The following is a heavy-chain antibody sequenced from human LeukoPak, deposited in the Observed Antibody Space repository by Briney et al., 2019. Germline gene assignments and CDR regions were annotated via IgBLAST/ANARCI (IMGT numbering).Heavy chain of an antibody. CDR2: IYYSGST. CDR1: GGSISSSSYY. D-gene: IGHD4-23*01. Sequence: SETLSLTCTVSGGSISSSSYYWGWIRQPPGKGLEWIGSIYYSGSTYYNPSLKSRVTISVDTSKNQFSLKLSSVTAADTAVYYCASPDYGGNSKTTDYWGQGTLVTVSS. J-gene: IGHJ4*02. V-gene: IGHV4-39*01. CDR3: ASPDYGGNSKTTDY.